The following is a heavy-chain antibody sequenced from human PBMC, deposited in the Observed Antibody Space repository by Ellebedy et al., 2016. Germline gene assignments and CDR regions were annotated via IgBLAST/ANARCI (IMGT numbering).Heavy chain of an antibody. CDR1: GFTFSHYF. Sequence: GGSLRLXXATSGFTFSHYFMTWIRQAPGKGLEWVATISAGGDNTFFADSVKGRFTISRDNSKNTLYLQMNNLRVEDTALYYCRQGHYFDQWGQGALVTVSS. V-gene: IGHV3-23*01. CDR2: ISAGGDNT. CDR3: RQGHYFDQ. J-gene: IGHJ4*02.